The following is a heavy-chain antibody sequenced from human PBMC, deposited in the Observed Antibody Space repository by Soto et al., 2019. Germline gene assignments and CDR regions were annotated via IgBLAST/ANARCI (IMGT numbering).Heavy chain of an antibody. D-gene: IGHD2-15*01. Sequence: GGSLRLSCAASGFTFSSYDMHWVRQATGKGLEWVSAIGTAGDTYYAGSVKGRFTISRENAKNTLYLQMNSLRAEDTAVYYCASPELAFDCSGGSCYHDDYHYGMYVWGQGTTVIVSS. J-gene: IGHJ6*02. CDR3: ASPELAFDCSGGSCYHDDYHYGMYV. V-gene: IGHV3-13*01. CDR2: IGTAGDT. CDR1: GFTFSSYD.